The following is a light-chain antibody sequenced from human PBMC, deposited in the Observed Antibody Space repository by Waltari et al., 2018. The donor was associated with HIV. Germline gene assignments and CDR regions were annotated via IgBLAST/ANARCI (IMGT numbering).Light chain of an antibody. CDR1: SSDVGSYNL. V-gene: IGLV2-23*02. CDR3: CAYAGSSSWV. Sequence: QSALTQPASVSGSPGQSITISCTGTSSDVGSYNLVSWYQQHPGKAPKLMIYEVSKRPSGVSNRFSGSKAGNTDSLTSSGLQAEDEADYYCCAYAGSSSWVFGGGTKLTVL. J-gene: IGLJ3*02. CDR2: EVS.